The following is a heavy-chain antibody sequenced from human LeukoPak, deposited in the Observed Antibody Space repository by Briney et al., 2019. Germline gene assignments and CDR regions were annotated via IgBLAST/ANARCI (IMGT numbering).Heavy chain of an antibody. CDR3: ARGPDGSGSYYYMDV. Sequence: AGGSLRLSCAASGFTFSSYAMSWVRQAPGKGLEWVSSISGSGGRTHYADSVRGRFTISRDNSKNSLYLQMNSLRAEDTALYYCARGPDGSGSYYYMDVWGKGTTVTVSS. V-gene: IGHV3-23*01. CDR1: GFTFSSYA. J-gene: IGHJ6*03. CDR2: ISGSGGRT. D-gene: IGHD3-10*01.